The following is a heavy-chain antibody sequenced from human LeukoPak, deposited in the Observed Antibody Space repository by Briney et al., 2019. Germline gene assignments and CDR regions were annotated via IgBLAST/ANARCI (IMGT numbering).Heavy chain of an antibody. CDR2: IYPGDSDT. D-gene: IGHD3-22*01. V-gene: IGHV5-51*01. CDR3: ARVYYYDSSGYYPDAFDI. J-gene: IGHJ3*02. CDR1: GYSFTSYW. Sequence: GESLKISCKGSGYSFTSYWIGWVRQMPGKGLGWMGIIYPGDSDTRYSPSFQGQVTISADKSISTAYLQWSSLKASDTAMYYCARVYYYDSSGYYPDAFDIWGQGTMVTVSS.